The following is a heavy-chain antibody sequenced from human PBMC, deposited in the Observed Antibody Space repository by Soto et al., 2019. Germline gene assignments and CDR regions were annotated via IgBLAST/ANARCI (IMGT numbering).Heavy chain of an antibody. CDR1: GYTFTSYG. CDR3: ARDSGIGYSNSNNWFDP. J-gene: IGHJ5*02. Sequence: ASVKVSCKASGYTFTSYGISWVRQAPGQGLEWMGWISAYNGNTNYAQKLQGRVTMTTDTSTSTAYMELRSLRSDDTAVYYCARDSGIGYSNSNNWFDPWGQGTLVTVSS. V-gene: IGHV1-18*01. D-gene: IGHD4-4*01. CDR2: ISAYNGNT.